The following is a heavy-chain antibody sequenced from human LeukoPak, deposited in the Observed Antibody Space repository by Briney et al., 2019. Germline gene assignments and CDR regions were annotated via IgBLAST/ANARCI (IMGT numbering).Heavy chain of an antibody. D-gene: IGHD2-15*01. CDR2: IYYSGST. Sequence: SETLSLICTVSGGSISSYYWSWIRQPPGKGLEWIGYIYYSGSTNYNPSLKSRVTISVHTSKNQFSLKLSSVTAADTAVYYCARVVVVAARGDWFDPWGQGTLVTVSS. CDR1: GGSISSYY. J-gene: IGHJ5*02. CDR3: ARVVVVAARGDWFDP. V-gene: IGHV4-59*01.